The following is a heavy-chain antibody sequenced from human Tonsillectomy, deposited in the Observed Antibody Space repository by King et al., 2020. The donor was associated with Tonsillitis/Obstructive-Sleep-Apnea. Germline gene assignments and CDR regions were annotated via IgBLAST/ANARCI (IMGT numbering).Heavy chain of an antibody. D-gene: IGHD3-3*01. CDR3: ARMGGHYDFWSGYYTGSNWFDP. CDR1: GGSISSYY. Sequence: QLQESGPGLVKPSETLSLTCTVSGGSISSYYWSWIRQPPGKGLEWIGYIYYSGSTNYNPPLKSRVTISVDTSKNQFSLKLSSVTAADTAVYYCARMGGHYDFWSGYYTGSNWFDPWGQGTLVTVSS. J-gene: IGHJ5*02. CDR2: IYYSGST. V-gene: IGHV4-59*01.